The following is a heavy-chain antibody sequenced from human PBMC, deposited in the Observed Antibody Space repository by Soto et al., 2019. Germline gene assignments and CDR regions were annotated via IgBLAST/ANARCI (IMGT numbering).Heavy chain of an antibody. CDR1: GFTFSSYG. CDR2: ISYDGSNK. V-gene: IGHV3-30*18. J-gene: IGHJ4*02. D-gene: IGHD1-26*01. CDR3: AKDIVRWELPTYYFDY. Sequence: GGSLRLSCAASGFTFSSYGMHWVRQAPGKGLEWVAVISYDGSNKYYADSVKGRFTISRDNSKNTLYLQMNSLRAEDTAVYYCAKDIVRWELPTYYFDYWGQGTLVTVSS.